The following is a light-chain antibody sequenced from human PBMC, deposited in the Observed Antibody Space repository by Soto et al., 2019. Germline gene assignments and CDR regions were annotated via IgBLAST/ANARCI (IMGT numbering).Light chain of an antibody. Sequence: EIVMTQSPATLSVSPGERATLSCRASQSVTSNLAWYQQKPGQAPRLLIYGASTRATGIPTRFSGGGSGTEFTLTISSLKSEDFAVYYCQQYNNWPPRWTFGQGTKVEIK. CDR1: QSVTSN. V-gene: IGKV3-15*01. CDR2: GAS. CDR3: QQYNNWPPRWT. J-gene: IGKJ1*01.